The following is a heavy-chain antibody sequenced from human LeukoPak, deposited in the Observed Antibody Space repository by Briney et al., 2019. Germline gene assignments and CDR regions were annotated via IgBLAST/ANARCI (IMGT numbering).Heavy chain of an antibody. CDR1: GGSISSSSYY. D-gene: IGHD2-2*01. Sequence: SETLSLTCTVSGGSISSSSYYWGWIRQPPGKGLEWIGSIYYSGSTYYNPSLKSRVTISVDTSKSQFSLKLSSVTAADTAVYYCARGIVVVPAAGGLSFDYWGQGTLVTVSS. CDR3: ARGIVVVPAAGGLSFDY. CDR2: IYYSGST. V-gene: IGHV4-39*07. J-gene: IGHJ4*02.